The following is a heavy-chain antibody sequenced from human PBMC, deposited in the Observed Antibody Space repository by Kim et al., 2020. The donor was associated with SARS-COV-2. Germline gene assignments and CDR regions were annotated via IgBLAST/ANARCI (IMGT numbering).Heavy chain of an antibody. Sequence: SETLSLTCTVSGGSISSSSYYWGWIRQPPGKGLEWIGSIYYSGSTYYNPSLKSPVTISVDTSKNQFSLKLSSVTAADTAVYYCASNWEGLATNPFDYWGQGTLVTVSS. CDR3: ASNWEGLATNPFDY. D-gene: IGHD5-12*01. CDR1: GGSISSSSYY. V-gene: IGHV4-39*01. J-gene: IGHJ4*02. CDR2: IYYSGST.